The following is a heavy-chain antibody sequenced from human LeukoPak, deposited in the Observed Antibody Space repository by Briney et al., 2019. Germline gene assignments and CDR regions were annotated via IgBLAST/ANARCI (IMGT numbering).Heavy chain of an antibody. D-gene: IGHD3-3*01. CDR3: ARDHYTDAFDI. Sequence: PSETLSLTCTVSGGSISSYYWSWIRQPPGKGLEWIGYIYYSGSTNYNPSLKSRVTISVDTSKNQFSLKLSSVTAADTAVYYYARDHYTDAFDIWGQGTMVTVSS. CDR1: GGSISSYY. CDR2: IYYSGST. V-gene: IGHV4-59*01. J-gene: IGHJ3*02.